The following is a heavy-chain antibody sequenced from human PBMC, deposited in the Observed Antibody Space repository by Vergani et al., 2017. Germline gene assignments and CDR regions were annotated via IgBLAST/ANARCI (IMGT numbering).Heavy chain of an antibody. D-gene: IGHD1-20*01. V-gene: IGHV3-23*01. CDR3: VRAYGRYDWFDY. CDR1: GFIFSTYA. Sequence: EVQLLESGGDLVQPGGSLRLSCTASGFIFSTYAMSWVRQAPGKGLGWVSGISASGAPTDYADSVKGRVTISRDNSKNTLYLQMNSLGVEDTAVYYCVRAYGRYDWFDYWGQRTLVTVSS. CDR2: ISASGAPT. J-gene: IGHJ4*01.